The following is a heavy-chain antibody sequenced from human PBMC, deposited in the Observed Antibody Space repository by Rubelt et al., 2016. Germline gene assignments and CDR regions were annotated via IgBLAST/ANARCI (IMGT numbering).Heavy chain of an antibody. D-gene: IGHD3-3*01. J-gene: IGHJ4*02. CDR2: IYYTGGP. CDR1: GGSMTKKY. V-gene: IGHV4-59*08. Sequence: QVRLQESGPGLVKPSETLSLTCTVSGGSMTKKYWTWIRQPPGKGLQWIGYIYYTGGPNYSPSLKSRVSISIDTSKNQFSLNRTSVTAAATAVYYCASHFDFWSAIDNWGRGTLVTVSS. CDR3: ASHFDFWSAIDN.